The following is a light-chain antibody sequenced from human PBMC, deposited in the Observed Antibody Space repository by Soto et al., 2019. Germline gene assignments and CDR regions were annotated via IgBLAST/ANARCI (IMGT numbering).Light chain of an antibody. CDR1: SSDVGSYNL. CDR2: EGS. CDR3: VAWDDNLSSRV. Sequence: QSALTQPASVSGSPGQSITISCTGTSSDVGSYNLVSWYQQHPGKAPKLMIYEGSKRPSGVSNRFSGSKSGNTASLVITGLRPEDEADYYCVAWDDNLSSRVFGGGTKVTVL. J-gene: IGLJ3*02. V-gene: IGLV2-14*02.